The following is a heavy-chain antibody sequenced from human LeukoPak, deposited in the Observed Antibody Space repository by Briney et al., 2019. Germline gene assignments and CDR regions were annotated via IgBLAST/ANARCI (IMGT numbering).Heavy chain of an antibody. CDR1: GGSISNYY. CDR2: IYYTGST. CDR3: VRLTLDTVYSYYYMDV. Sequence: SETLSLTCTVSGGSISNYYWSWIRQPPGKGLEWIGYIYYTGSTNYNPSLKSRVTISVDTSKNQFSLKLSSVTAADTAVYYCVRLTLDTVYSYYYMDVWGKGTTVTVSS. J-gene: IGHJ6*03. D-gene: IGHD2-2*02. V-gene: IGHV4-59*01.